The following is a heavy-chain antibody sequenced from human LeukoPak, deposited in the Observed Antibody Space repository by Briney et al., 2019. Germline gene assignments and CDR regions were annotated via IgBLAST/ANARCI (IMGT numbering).Heavy chain of an antibody. D-gene: IGHD2-2*01. Sequence: SETLSLTCTVSGCSISSYYWSWIRQPPGKGLEWIGYIYYSGSTNYNPYLKSRVTISVDTSKNQFSLKLSSVTAADTAVYYCARLSGYQLPLVDYWGQGTLVTVSS. J-gene: IGHJ4*02. CDR3: ARLSGYQLPLVDY. CDR1: GCSISSYY. V-gene: IGHV4-59*01. CDR2: IYYSGST.